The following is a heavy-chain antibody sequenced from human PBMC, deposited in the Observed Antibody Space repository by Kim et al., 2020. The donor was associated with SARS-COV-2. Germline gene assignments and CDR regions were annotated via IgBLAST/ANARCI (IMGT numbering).Heavy chain of an antibody. D-gene: IGHD4-17*01. CDR2: T. V-gene: IGHV4-39*01. CDR3: ACLRSPYGLDV. Sequence: TYYNPPLKSQVTISVDTSKTQFSLKLSSVTAADTAVYYCACLRSPYGLDVWGQGTTVTVSS. J-gene: IGHJ6*02.